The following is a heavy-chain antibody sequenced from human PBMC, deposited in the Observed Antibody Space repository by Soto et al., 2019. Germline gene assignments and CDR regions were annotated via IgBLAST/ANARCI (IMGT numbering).Heavy chain of an antibody. CDR1: GFTFSSYG. V-gene: IGHV3-23*01. Sequence: EVQQLESGGGLVQPGGSLRLSCAASGFTFSSYGMSWVRQAPGKGLGWVSAISGSGGSTYNADYVKGRFTISRDNSKNTLYLQMNSLRAEDTAVYYCAKNEGYSSGWYLDWGQGTLVTVSS. CDR3: AKNEGYSSGWYLD. J-gene: IGHJ4*02. D-gene: IGHD6-19*01. CDR2: ISGSGGST.